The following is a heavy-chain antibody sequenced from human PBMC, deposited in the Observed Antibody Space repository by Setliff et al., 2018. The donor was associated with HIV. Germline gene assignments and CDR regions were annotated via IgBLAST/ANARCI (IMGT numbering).Heavy chain of an antibody. CDR1: GGSISSGSYY. CDR2: IYSSAST. CDR3: ARVKSGSLGGYVDY. J-gene: IGHJ4*02. V-gene: IGHV4-61*02. D-gene: IGHD3-10*01. Sequence: SETLSLTCTVSGGSISSGSYYWSWIRQPAGKGLEWIGRIYSSASTNYNPSLNSRVIISVDTSRNQFSLRLSSVAAADTAVYYCARVKSGSLGGYVDYWGQGTLVTVSS.